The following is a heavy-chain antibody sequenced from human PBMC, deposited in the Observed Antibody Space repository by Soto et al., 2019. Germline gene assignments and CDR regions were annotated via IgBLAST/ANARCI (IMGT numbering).Heavy chain of an antibody. CDR3: ANLVSSDYYYGMDV. V-gene: IGHV3-30*18. D-gene: IGHD2-2*01. Sequence: QVQLVESGGGVVQPGRSLRLSCAASGFTFSSYGMHWVRQAPGKGLEWVAVISYDGSNKYYADSVKGRFTISRDNSKNTLYLQMNSLRAEDTAVYYCANLVSSDYYYGMDVWGQGTTVTVSS. CDR1: GFTFSSYG. CDR2: ISYDGSNK. J-gene: IGHJ6*02.